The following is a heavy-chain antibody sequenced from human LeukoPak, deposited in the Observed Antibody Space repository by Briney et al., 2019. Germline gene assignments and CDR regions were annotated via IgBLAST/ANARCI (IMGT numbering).Heavy chain of an antibody. CDR2: ISGSATT. CDR1: GFTFSSYA. D-gene: IGHD2-15*01. CDR3: AKSKEDCCGSFDP. J-gene: IGHJ5*02. V-gene: IGHV3-23*01. Sequence: HPGGSLGLSCAASGFTFSSYAMSWVRQAPGKGLEWVSAISGSATTYYADSVRGRFIISRDNSKNTLYLQMSSLRAEDTAVYYCAKSKEDCCGSFDPWGQGTLVTVSS.